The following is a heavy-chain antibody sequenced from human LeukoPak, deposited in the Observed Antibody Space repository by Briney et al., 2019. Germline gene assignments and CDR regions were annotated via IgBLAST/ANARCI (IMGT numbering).Heavy chain of an antibody. V-gene: IGHV3-23*01. J-gene: IGHJ4*02. CDR3: ATYEYTGRLDH. CDR1: GFAFTDYA. D-gene: IGHD3-16*01. Sequence: GGSLRLSCADSGFAFTDYAMSWVRQAPGKGLEWVSAISGSGLSTYYADSVKGRFTIFRDNSKNTLFLQMNSLRAEDTAVYYCATYEYTGRLDHWGQGTQVTVSS. CDR2: ISGSGLST.